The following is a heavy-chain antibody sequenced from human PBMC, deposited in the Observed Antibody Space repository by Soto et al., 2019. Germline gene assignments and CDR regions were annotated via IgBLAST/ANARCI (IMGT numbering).Heavy chain of an antibody. V-gene: IGHV3-23*01. CDR3: AKEGQGRSSTSCYLYN. CDR2: ISGSGGST. CDR1: GFTFSSYA. Sequence: PGGSLTLSCAASGFTFSSYAMSWVRQAPGKGLEWVSAISGSGGSTYYADSVKGRFTIPRDNSKNTLYLQMNSLRAEDTAVYYCAKEGQGRSSTSCYLYNWGQGTLVTVSS. D-gene: IGHD2-2*01. J-gene: IGHJ4*02.